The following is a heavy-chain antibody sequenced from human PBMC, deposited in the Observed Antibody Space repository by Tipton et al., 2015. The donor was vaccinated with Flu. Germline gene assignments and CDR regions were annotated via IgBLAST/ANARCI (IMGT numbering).Heavy chain of an antibody. V-gene: IGHV3-30*03. CDR1: GFTFNHYG. J-gene: IGHJ3*02. CDR2: ISRDGSNK. Sequence: SLRLSCAASGFTFNHYGIHWVRQAPGKGLEWVAVISRDGSNKYYADSVKGRFTISRDNSKDTLYLQMDSLRAGDTAMYYCAVSYPDAFDIWGQGTVVTVSS. CDR3: AVSYPDAFDI. D-gene: IGHD5-18*01.